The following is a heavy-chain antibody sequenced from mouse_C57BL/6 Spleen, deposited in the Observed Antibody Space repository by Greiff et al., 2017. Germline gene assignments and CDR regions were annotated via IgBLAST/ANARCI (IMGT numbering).Heavy chain of an antibody. CDR1: GYSITSGYY. Sequence: DVQLQESGPGLVKPSQSLSLTCSVTGYSITSGYYWNWIRQFPGNKLEWMGYISYDGSNNYNPSLKNRISITRDTSKNQFFLKLNSVTTEDTATYYCARDLDYDGSYWGQGTTLTVSS. V-gene: IGHV3-6*01. CDR3: ARDLDYDGSY. J-gene: IGHJ2*01. CDR2: ISYDGSN. D-gene: IGHD2-4*01.